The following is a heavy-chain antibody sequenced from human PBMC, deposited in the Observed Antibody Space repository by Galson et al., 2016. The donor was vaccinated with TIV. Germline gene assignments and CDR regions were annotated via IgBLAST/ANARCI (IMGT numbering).Heavy chain of an antibody. Sequence: SVKVSCKASGGTLKNYAISWVRQAPGQGLEWMGGIMPLFGTPKYAQKFQDRVTMTTDESTNTAYMDLRSLRSEDTAVYYCVRGKDFYGSGSYYNMADQWGQGTLVTVSS. CDR3: VRGKDFYGSGSYYNMADQ. CDR1: GGTLKNYA. CDR2: IMPLFGTP. J-gene: IGHJ4*02. D-gene: IGHD3-10*01. V-gene: IGHV1-69*05.